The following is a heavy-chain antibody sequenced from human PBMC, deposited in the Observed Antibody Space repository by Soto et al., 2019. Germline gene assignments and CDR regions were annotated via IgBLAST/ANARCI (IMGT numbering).Heavy chain of an antibody. V-gene: IGHV3-11*01. J-gene: IGHJ6*02. CDR3: ARDRGIAAAGTRDYYYYGMDV. Sequence: GGSLRLSCAASGFTFSDYYMSWIRQAPGKGLEWVSYISSSGSTIYYADSVKGRFTISRDNAKNSLYLQMNSLRAEDTAVYYCARDRGIAAAGTRDYYYYGMDVWGQGTTVTVSS. CDR2: ISSSGSTI. D-gene: IGHD6-13*01. CDR1: GFTFSDYY.